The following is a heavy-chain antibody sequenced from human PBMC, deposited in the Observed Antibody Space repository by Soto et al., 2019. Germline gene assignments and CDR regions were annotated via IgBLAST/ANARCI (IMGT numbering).Heavy chain of an antibody. CDR1: GFTFSSYE. CDR2: ISSSGSTI. Sequence: GGSLRLSCAASGFTFSSYEMNWVRQAPGKWVEWVSYISSSGSTIYYEDSVKGRFTISRDNAKNSMYLQMNRLRAADTAVYYCARVGQLARILDYWGQGTLVTVSS. CDR3: ARVGQLARILDY. J-gene: IGHJ4*02. V-gene: IGHV3-48*03. D-gene: IGHD6-6*01.